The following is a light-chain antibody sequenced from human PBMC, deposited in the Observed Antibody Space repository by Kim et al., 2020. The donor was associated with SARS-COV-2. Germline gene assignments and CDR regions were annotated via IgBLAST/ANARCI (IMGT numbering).Light chain of an antibody. J-gene: IGLJ3*02. Sequence: GQSTTISCTGSSSGIGTFRYVSWYQQHPGKVPKLIIYDVSERPSGVSYRFSGSKSGNTASLTISGLQAEDEGDYYCSSYISSSSFAFGGGTQLTVL. V-gene: IGLV2-14*03. CDR2: DVS. CDR1: SSGIGTFRY. CDR3: SSYISSSSFA.